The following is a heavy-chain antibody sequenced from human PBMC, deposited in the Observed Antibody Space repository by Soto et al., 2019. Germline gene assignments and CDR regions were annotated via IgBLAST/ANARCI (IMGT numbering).Heavy chain of an antibody. CDR3: ARDGGWFRELLYNDWFDP. Sequence: SETLSLTCTVSGGSISSSSYYWGWIRQPPGKGLEWIGSIYYSGSTYYNPSLKSRVTISVDTSKNQFSLKLSSVTAADTAVYYCARDGGWFRELLYNDWFDPWGQGTLVTVSS. D-gene: IGHD3-10*01. V-gene: IGHV4-39*07. CDR1: GGSISSSSYY. J-gene: IGHJ5*02. CDR2: IYYSGST.